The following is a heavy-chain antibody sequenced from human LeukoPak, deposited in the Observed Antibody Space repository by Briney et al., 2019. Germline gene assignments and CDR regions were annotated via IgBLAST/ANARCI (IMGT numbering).Heavy chain of an antibody. J-gene: IGHJ4*02. CDR1: GGSFSGYY. Sequence: SEILSLTCAVYGGSFSGYYWSWIRQPPGKGLEWIGEINHSGSTNYNPSLKSRVTISVDTSKNQFSLKLSSVTAADMAVYYCARGPGLRAARPSRGRCYFDYWGQGTLVTVSS. V-gene: IGHV4-34*01. D-gene: IGHD6-6*01. CDR2: INHSGST. CDR3: ARGPGLRAARPSRGRCYFDY.